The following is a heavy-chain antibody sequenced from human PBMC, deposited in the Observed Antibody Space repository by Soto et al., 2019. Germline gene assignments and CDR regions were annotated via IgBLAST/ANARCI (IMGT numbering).Heavy chain of an antibody. J-gene: IGHJ4*02. Sequence: QLQLQESGPGLVKPSETLSLTCTVSGGSISSSSYYWGWIRQPPGKGLEWIGSIYYSGSTYYNPSLKSRVTISVDTSKNQFSLKLSSVSAADTAVYYCARRAYLIAVAGRDYFDYWGQGTLVTVSS. V-gene: IGHV4-39*01. CDR1: GGSISSSSYY. D-gene: IGHD6-19*01. CDR3: ARRAYLIAVAGRDYFDY. CDR2: IYYSGST.